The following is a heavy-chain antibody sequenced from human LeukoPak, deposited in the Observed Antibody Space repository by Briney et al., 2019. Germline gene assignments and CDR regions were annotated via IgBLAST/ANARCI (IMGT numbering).Heavy chain of an antibody. V-gene: IGHV1-69*13. CDR3: ARDPCSSTSCYHYYYGMDV. D-gene: IGHD2-2*01. J-gene: IGHJ6*02. Sequence: ASVKVSCKASGGTFSSYAISWVRQAPGQGLEWMGGIIPTFGTANYAQKFQGRVTITADESTSTAYMELSSLRSEDTAVYYCARDPCSSTSCYHYYYGMDVWGQGTTVTVSS. CDR1: GGTFSSYA. CDR2: IIPTFGTA.